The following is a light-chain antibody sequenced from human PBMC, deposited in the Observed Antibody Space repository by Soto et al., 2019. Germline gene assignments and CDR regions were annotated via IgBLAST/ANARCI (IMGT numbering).Light chain of an antibody. V-gene: IGKV3-11*01. CDR2: DAS. CDR3: QQRSNS. J-gene: IGKJ2*01. CDR1: QSVSSY. Sequence: EIVLTQSPATLSLSPGERATLSCRASQSVSSYLAWCQQKPGQAPRLLIYDASNRATGIPARFSGSGSGTDFTLTISSLEPEDFAVYYCQQRSNSFGQGTKLEIK.